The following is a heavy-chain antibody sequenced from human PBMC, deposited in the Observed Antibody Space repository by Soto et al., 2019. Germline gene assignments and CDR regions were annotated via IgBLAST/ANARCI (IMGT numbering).Heavy chain of an antibody. V-gene: IGHV4-39*01. Sequence: PSETLSLTCTVSGASITTGNYYWGWIRQPPGKGLQWIGSSSYTGNTYFNPSLRSRVTISVDTSKNQFSLRLTSVTAADTAVYYCARRIVATETFDYWGQGTLVTVSS. CDR1: GASITTGNYY. J-gene: IGHJ4*02. D-gene: IGHD5-12*01. CDR2: SSYTGNT. CDR3: ARRIVATETFDY.